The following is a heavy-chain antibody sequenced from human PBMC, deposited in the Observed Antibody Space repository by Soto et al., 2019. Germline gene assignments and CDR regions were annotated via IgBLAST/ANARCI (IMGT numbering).Heavy chain of an antibody. D-gene: IGHD3-10*01. CDR1: GGSISSADHY. CDR2: IYHSGNT. Sequence: SETLSLTCSVSGGSISSADHYWSWIRQPPGKGLEWMGYIYHSGNTHYNPSLKSRITISIDTSTNRFSLNLTSVTAADTAVYFCARLWWGVEKYYFDPWGQGALVTVSS. J-gene: IGHJ5*02. CDR3: ARLWWGVEKYYFDP. V-gene: IGHV4-30-4*01.